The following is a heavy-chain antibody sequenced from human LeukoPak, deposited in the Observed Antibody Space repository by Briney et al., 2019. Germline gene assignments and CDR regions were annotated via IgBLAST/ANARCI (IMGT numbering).Heavy chain of an antibody. CDR3: ATAVAIDYFDY. J-gene: IGHJ4*02. D-gene: IGHD5-12*01. Sequence: GGSLRLSCAASGLTFSSYWMHWVRQAPGKGLVWVSRISSDGSSTSYADSVKGRFTISRDNAKNTLYLQMNSLRVEDTAVYYCATAVAIDYFDYWGQGTLVTVSS. CDR2: ISSDGSST. CDR1: GLTFSSYW. V-gene: IGHV3-74*01.